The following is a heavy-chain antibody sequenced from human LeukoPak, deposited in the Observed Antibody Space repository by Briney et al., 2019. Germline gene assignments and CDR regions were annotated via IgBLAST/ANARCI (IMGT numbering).Heavy chain of an antibody. V-gene: IGHV3-30*18. CDR3: AKGGRWQLLKNYFDY. D-gene: IGHD2-15*01. CDR1: GFTFSSYG. Sequence: PGGSLRLSCAASGFTFSSYGMSWVRQAPGKGLEWVAVISYDGSNKYYADSVKGRFTISRDNSKNTLYLQMNSLRAEDTAVYYCAKGGRWQLLKNYFDYWGQGTLVTVSS. J-gene: IGHJ4*02. CDR2: ISYDGSNK.